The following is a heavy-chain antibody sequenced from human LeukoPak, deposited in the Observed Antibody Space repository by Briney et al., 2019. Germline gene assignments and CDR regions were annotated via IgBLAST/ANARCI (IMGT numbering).Heavy chain of an antibody. CDR2: ITGSGGST. CDR1: GFTFSTYV. J-gene: IGHJ4*02. V-gene: IGHV3-23*01. D-gene: IGHD1-7*01. CDR3: AKDNGNYRNFDN. Sequence: GGSLRLSCAASGFTFSTYVVNWVRQAPGKGLEWVSTITGSGGSTYYADSVEGRFTISRDNSKNTLYLQMNSLRAEDTAVYYCAKDNGNYRNFDNWGQGTLVSVSA.